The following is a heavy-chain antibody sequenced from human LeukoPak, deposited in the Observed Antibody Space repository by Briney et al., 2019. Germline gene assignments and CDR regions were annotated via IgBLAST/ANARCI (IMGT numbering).Heavy chain of an antibody. Sequence: GGSLRLSCEVSGFTFSSYGMHWVRQAPGKGLEWVGFIRYDGNNEYYADSVRGRFTISRDNSKRTLYLQMNSLRAEDTAVYYCAKETFLADGGYWGQGTLVTVSS. J-gene: IGHJ4*02. V-gene: IGHV3-30*02. D-gene: IGHD2/OR15-2a*01. CDR1: GFTFSSYG. CDR3: AKETFLADGGY. CDR2: IRYDGNNE.